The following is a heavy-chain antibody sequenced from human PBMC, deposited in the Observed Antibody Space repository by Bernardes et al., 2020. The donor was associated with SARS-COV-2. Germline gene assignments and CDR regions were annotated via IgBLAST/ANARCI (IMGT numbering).Heavy chain of an antibody. CDR1: GFTFSNYW. CDR2: IKQDGSEE. J-gene: IGHJ4*02. CDR3: AREASGYYEGVDY. D-gene: IGHD3-22*01. Sequence: GGSLRLSCAASGFTFSNYWMTWVRQAPGKGLEWVANIKQDGSEEYYVDSVKGRFTISRDNSKNSLYLLLNSLRADDTAVYYCAREASGYYEGVDYWGQGTLVTVSS. V-gene: IGHV3-7*01.